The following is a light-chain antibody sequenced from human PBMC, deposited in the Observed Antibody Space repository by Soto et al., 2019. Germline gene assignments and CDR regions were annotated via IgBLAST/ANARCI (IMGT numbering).Light chain of an antibody. Sequence: QSVLTQPPSASGTPGQRVTISCSGSSSNIGSSYVYWYQHLPGTAPKLLIYSNNQRPSGVPDRFSGSESGTSASLAISGLRSEDEADYYCATWDDSLSGWVFGGGTQLTVL. CDR2: SNN. CDR3: ATWDDSLSGWV. V-gene: IGLV1-47*01. J-gene: IGLJ3*02. CDR1: SSNIGSSY.